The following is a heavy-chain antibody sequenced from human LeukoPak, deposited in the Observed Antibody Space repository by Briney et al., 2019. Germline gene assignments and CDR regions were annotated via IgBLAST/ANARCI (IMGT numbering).Heavy chain of an antibody. CDR2: IDPSDSDT. CDR1: GYSFTSYW. Sequence: PGESRKISCKGSGYSFTSYWISWVRPMPGKGLEWMGKIDPSDSDTNSSPSFQGHVTISADKSISPANLQWSSLKASDTAMYSCAITGGYSGYDWDYWGQGTLVTVSS. CDR3: AITGGYSGYDWDY. D-gene: IGHD5-12*01. J-gene: IGHJ4*02. V-gene: IGHV5-10-1*01.